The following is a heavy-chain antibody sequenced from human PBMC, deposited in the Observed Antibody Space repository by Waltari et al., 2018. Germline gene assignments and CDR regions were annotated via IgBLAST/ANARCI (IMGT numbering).Heavy chain of an antibody. CDR1: GFTFSPYA. V-gene: IGHV3-23*01. Sequence: EVQLLESGGALVQPGGSLRLSCAASGFTFSPYAMSWVRQAPGKGLEWVSAISGSGGSTYYADSVKGRFTISRDNSKSTLFLQMNSLRAEDTAVYYCAGGPRGYSYGGFDYWGQGTLVTVSS. CDR3: AGGPRGYSYGGFDY. D-gene: IGHD5-18*01. J-gene: IGHJ4*02. CDR2: ISGSGGST.